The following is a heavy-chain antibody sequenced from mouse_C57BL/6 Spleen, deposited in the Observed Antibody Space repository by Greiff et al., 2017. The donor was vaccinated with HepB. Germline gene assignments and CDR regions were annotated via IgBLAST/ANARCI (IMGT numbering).Heavy chain of an antibody. CDR2: ISYDGSN. J-gene: IGHJ2*01. Sequence: DVQLQESGPGLVKPSQSLSLTCSVTGYSITSGYYWNWIRQFPGNKLEWMGYISYDGSNNYNPSLKNRISITRDTSKNQFFLKLNSVTTEDTATYYCARDLLPPYFDYWGQGTTLTVSS. CDR1: GYSITSGYY. V-gene: IGHV3-6*01. CDR3: ARDLLPPYFDY. D-gene: IGHD2-1*01.